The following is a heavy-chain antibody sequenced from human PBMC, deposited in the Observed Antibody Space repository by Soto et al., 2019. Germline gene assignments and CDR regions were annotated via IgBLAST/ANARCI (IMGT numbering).Heavy chain of an antibody. CDR1: GDSMTSHY. J-gene: IGHJ5*02. CDR2: VHAREKA. Sequence: SETLSLTCTVSGDSMTSHYWSWVRQPAGKGLEWIGRVHAREKADYSPSLKSRVTMSMDTSKNRFSLKLNSVTAADTAMYYCTKGAGPPCFDPWGQGTLVTVSS. V-gene: IGHV4-4*07. CDR3: TKGAGPPCFDP.